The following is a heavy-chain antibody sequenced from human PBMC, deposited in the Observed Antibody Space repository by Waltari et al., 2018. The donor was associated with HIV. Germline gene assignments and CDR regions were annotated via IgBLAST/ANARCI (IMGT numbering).Heavy chain of an antibody. CDR1: GASISSSSYY. Sequence: QLHLQESGPGLVKPSETLSLTCSVSGASISSSSYYWAWIRQPPGKGLEWIGAIYYSETAYYNPSVKSRVSASLDASKNELSLKLTSVTATDTALYYCARLRFHSLYYFDSWGPGILVTVSS. CDR3: ARLRFHSLYYFDS. J-gene: IGHJ4*02. D-gene: IGHD3-16*01. CDR2: IYYSETA. V-gene: IGHV4-39*01.